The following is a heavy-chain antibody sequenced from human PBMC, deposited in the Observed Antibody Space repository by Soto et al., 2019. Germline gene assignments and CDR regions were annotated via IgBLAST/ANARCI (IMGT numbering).Heavy chain of an antibody. CDR1: GGTFSSYA. D-gene: IGHD3-22*01. CDR3: ARGAHSDSRGYYYFY. CDR2: IIPIFGTA. J-gene: IGHJ4*02. V-gene: IGHV1-69*01. Sequence: GASVDVSCKASGGTFSSYAIDWVRQAPGQGLEWMGGIIPIFGTANYAQKFQGRITITADESTSTAYMELRSLRSEDTAVYYCARGAHSDSRGYYYFYWGQGTLVTVSS.